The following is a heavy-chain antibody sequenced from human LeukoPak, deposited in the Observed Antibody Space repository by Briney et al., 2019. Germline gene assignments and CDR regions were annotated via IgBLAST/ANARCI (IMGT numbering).Heavy chain of an antibody. CDR2: INTNTGNP. CDR1: GYTFTRYY. V-gene: IGHV7-4-1*02. CDR3: AGKIAWWALDI. D-gene: IGHD2-8*02. J-gene: IGHJ3*02. Sequence: ASVKVSCKASGYTFTRYYIHWVRQAPGQGLEWMGWINTNTGNPTYAQGFTGRFVFSLDTSVSTAYLQISSLKAEDTAVYYCAGKIAWWALDIWGQGTMVTVSS.